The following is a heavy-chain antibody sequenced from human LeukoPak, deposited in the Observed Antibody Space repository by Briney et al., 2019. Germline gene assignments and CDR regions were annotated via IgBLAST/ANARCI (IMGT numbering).Heavy chain of an antibody. CDR2: IIPIFGTA. D-gene: IGHD3-22*01. CDR3: AKSWLDSSGYWDPTYYYYYYMDV. Sequence: SVKVSCKASGGIFSSYAISWVRQAPGQGLEWMGGIIPIFGTAKCAQKFQGRVTITTDESTSTAYMELSSLRSEDTAVYYCAKSWLDSSGYWDPTYYYYYYMDVWGKGTTVTVSS. V-gene: IGHV1-69*05. CDR1: GGIFSSYA. J-gene: IGHJ6*03.